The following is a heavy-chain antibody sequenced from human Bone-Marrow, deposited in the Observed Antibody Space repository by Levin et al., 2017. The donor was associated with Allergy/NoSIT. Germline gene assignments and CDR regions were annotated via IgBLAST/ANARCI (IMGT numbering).Heavy chain of an antibody. V-gene: IGHV3-33*01. D-gene: IGHD2/OR15-2a*01. CDR3: ARVGDPTGRDLYTFSGMDV. J-gene: IGHJ6*02. CDR1: GFTFRNFV. CDR2: VYSEGRKT. Sequence: GGSLRLSCEASGFTFRNFVIHWVRQAPGKGLEFVALVYSEGRKTHYADSVKGRFAISTDRSQTRVFLEMNRLRVDDTAMYFCARVGDPTGRDLYTFSGMDVWGHGTSVTVS.